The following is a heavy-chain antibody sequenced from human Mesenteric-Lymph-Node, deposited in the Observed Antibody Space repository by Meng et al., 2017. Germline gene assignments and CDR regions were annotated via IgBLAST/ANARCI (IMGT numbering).Heavy chain of an antibody. CDR1: CAAHGSSYW. D-gene: IGHD3-10*01. V-gene: IGHV4-4*02. CDR2: IYHSGST. Sequence: VALRARGQGCVSLAGPSSLICPLLCAAHGSSYWWTGVRQPPEKGLEWIGEIYHSGSTNYNPSLKSRLTLSVDKSKSQFSLELISVTAADTAVYYCARGRRFGSGRYALDYWGQGTLVTVSS. CDR3: ARGRRFGSGRYALDY. J-gene: IGHJ4*02.